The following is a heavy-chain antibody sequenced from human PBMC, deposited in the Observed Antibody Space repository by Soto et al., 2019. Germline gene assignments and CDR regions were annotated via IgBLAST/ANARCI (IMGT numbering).Heavy chain of an antibody. CDR2: INPNSGGT. V-gene: IGHV1-2*04. CDR1: GYTFTGYY. Sequence: QVQLVQSGAEVKKPGASVKVSCKASGYTFTGYYMHWVRQAPGQGLEWMGWINPNSGGTNYAQKFQGWATMTRDTSISTAYMELSRLRSDDTAVYYCARENVRLGDRYWYFDLWGRGTLVTVSS. D-gene: IGHD3-16*01. CDR3: ARENVRLGDRYWYFDL. J-gene: IGHJ2*01.